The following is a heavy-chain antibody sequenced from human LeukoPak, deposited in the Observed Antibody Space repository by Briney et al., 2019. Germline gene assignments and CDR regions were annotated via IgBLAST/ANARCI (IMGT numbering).Heavy chain of an antibody. CDR3: AKGGTVVAATARYFDL. CDR2: ISGSGGST. D-gene: IGHD2-15*01. V-gene: IGHV3-23*01. J-gene: IGHJ2*01. Sequence: GGSLRLSCAASGFAFNNYAMSWVRQAPGKGLEWVSGISGSGGSTYYADSVKGRLTISRDNSKNTLYLQMNSLRAEDTAVYYCAKGGTVVAATARYFDLWGRGTLVTVSS. CDR1: GFAFNNYA.